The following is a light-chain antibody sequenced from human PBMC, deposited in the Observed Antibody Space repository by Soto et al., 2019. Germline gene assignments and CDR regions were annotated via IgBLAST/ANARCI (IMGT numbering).Light chain of an antibody. CDR1: NIGSKS. CDR3: QVWDSSSDHVV. Sequence: VLTQPPSVSVAPGKTAKITCGGNNIGSKSVHWYQQKPGQAPVLVIYYDSARPSGIPERFSGSNSGNTASLSIGRVEAGDEADYYCQVWDSSSDHVVFGGGTKLTVL. V-gene: IGLV3-21*04. CDR2: YDS. J-gene: IGLJ2*01.